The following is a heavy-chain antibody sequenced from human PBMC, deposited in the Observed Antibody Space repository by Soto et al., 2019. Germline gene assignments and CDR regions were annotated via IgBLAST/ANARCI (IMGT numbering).Heavy chain of an antibody. CDR3: ARVKSRIAVAGVDY. Sequence: GGSLRLSCAASGFTFSSYGMHWVRQAPGKGLEWVAVIWYDGSNKYYADSVKGRFTISRDNSKNTLYLQMNSLRAEDTAVYYCARVKSRIAVAGVDYWGQGTLVTVSS. CDR1: GFTFSSYG. J-gene: IGHJ4*02. V-gene: IGHV3-33*01. D-gene: IGHD6-19*01. CDR2: IWYDGSNK.